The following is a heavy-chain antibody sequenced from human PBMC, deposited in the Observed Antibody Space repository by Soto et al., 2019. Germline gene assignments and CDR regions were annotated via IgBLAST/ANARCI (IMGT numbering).Heavy chain of an antibody. Sequence: QVQLVESGGGVVQPGRSLRLSCAASGFTFSSYGMHWVRQAPGKGLEWVAVIWYDGTNKYYAESVKGRFTISRDNSKNTLYLPINSLRAEDTAVYYCARDRGAAAGTRYYYGMEVLGQGTTVTVAS. D-gene: IGHD6-13*01. V-gene: IGHV3-33*01. CDR1: GFTFSSYG. CDR2: IWYDGTNK. CDR3: ARDRGAAAGTRYYYGMEV. J-gene: IGHJ6*01.